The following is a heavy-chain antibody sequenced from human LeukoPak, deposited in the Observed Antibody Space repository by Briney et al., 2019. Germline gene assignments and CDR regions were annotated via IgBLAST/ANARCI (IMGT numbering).Heavy chain of an antibody. D-gene: IGHD3-22*01. J-gene: IGHJ1*01. Sequence: GASVKVSCKASGYTFTGYYIHWVRQAPGQGLEWMGWINPNSGGTNYAQKFQGRVTMTRDTSISTAYMELSRLRSDDTAVYYCARDALKYYYDSSAEFQHWGQGTLVTVSS. CDR1: GYTFTGYY. CDR3: ARDALKYYYDSSAEFQH. V-gene: IGHV1-2*02. CDR2: INPNSGGT.